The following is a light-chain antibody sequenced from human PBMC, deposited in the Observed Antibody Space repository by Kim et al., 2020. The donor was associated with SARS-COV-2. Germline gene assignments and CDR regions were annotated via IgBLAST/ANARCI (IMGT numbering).Light chain of an antibody. J-gene: IGKJ3*01. Sequence: VSVEDRVTLSLRARQGISNYLAWFQQRPGKAPKSLSHTASSLQSGVPSRFSGSGSGTKFTLTISSLQPEDFATYYCQHYISYPFSFGPGTRVGIK. CDR3: QHYISYPFS. CDR1: QGISNY. V-gene: IGKV1-16*01. CDR2: TAS.